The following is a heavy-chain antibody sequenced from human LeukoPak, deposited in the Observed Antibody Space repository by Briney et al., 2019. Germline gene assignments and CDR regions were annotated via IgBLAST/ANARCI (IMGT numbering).Heavy chain of an antibody. CDR3: ARAEDIVVVGDAFDI. Sequence: SVKVSCKASGGTFSSYAISWARQAPGQGLEWMGGIIPIFGTANYAQKFQGRVTITRDTSASTAYMELSSLRSEDTAVYYCARAEDIVVVGDAFDIWGQGTMVTVSS. CDR2: IIPIFGTA. V-gene: IGHV1-69*05. J-gene: IGHJ3*02. D-gene: IGHD2-15*01. CDR1: GGTFSSYA.